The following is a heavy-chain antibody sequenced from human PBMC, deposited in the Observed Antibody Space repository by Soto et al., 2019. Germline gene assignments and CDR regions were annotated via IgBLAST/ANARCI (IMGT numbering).Heavy chain of an antibody. Sequence: EVQLVESGGGLVQPGGSLRLSCAASGFTFSSYSMNWVRQAPGKGLGWVSYISSSSSTIYYADSVKGRFTISRDNAKNSLYLQMNSLRDEDTAVYYCARESSSYNWFDPWGQGTLVTVSS. D-gene: IGHD6-13*01. J-gene: IGHJ5*02. CDR1: GFTFSSYS. CDR2: ISSSSSTI. CDR3: ARESSSYNWFDP. V-gene: IGHV3-48*02.